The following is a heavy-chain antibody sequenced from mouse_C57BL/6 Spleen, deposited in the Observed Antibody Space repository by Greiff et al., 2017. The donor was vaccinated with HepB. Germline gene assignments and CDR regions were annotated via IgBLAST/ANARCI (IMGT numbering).Heavy chain of an antibody. V-gene: IGHV1-52*01. D-gene: IGHD2-2*01. CDR2: IDPSDSET. Sequence: QVQLQQPGAELVRPGSSVKLSCKASGYTFTSYWMHWVKQRPIQGLEWIGNIDPSDSETHYNQKFKDKATLTVDKSSSTAYMQLSSLTSEDSAVYYCARSGGTGSTMVTRWYFDVWGTGTTVTVSS. J-gene: IGHJ1*03. CDR3: ARSGGTGSTMVTRWYFDV. CDR1: GYTFTSYW.